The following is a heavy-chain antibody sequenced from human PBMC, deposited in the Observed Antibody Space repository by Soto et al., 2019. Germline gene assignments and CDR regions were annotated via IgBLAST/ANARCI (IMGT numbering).Heavy chain of an antibody. J-gene: IGHJ5*02. D-gene: IGHD2-2*01. CDR1: GFTFSNYA. V-gene: IGHV3-23*01. CDR3: ALVPAQLHLGWFDP. CDR2: ISGSGGSP. Sequence: EVQLLESGGGLVQPGGSLRLSCAASGFTFSNYAMSWVRLTPGKGLEWVSSISGSGGSPYYADSVKGRFTISRDNAKNKLYLQMNSLRADDTAIYFCALVPAQLHLGWFDPWAQGTQVAVSS.